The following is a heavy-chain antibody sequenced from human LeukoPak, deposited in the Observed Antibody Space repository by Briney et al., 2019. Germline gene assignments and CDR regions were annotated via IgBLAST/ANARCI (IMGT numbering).Heavy chain of an antibody. V-gene: IGHV4-59*01. J-gene: IGHJ3*02. CDR3: ARLATVVTAYDAFDI. CDR1: GGSISGYH. Sequence: SETLSLTCTVSGGSISGYHCSWIRQPPGKGLEWIGYIYYSGSTNYNPSLKSRVTISVDTSKNQFSLKLSSVTAADTAVYYCARLATVVTAYDAFDIWGQGTMVTVSS. CDR2: IYYSGST. D-gene: IGHD4-23*01.